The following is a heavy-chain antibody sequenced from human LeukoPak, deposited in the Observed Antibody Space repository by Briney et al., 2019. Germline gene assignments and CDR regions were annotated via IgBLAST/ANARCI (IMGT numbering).Heavy chain of an antibody. J-gene: IGHJ4*02. CDR1: GIIFSSYW. CDR3: ARGGGYSYGSFDY. D-gene: IGHD5-18*01. V-gene: IGHV3-74*01. Sequence: GGSLRLSCAASGIIFSSYWMHWVRQAPGKGLVWVSRINRDGSSTSYADSVKGRFTISRDNAKNTLYLQMNSLRAEDTAVYYCARGGGYSYGSFDYWGQGTLVTVSS. CDR2: INRDGSST.